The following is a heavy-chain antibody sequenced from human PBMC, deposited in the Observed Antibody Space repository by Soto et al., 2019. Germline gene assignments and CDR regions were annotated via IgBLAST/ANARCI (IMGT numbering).Heavy chain of an antibody. CDR2: ISAYNGNT. CDR1: GYTFTSYG. J-gene: IGHJ4*02. Sequence: ASVKVSCKASGYTFTSYGISWVRQAPGQGLEWMGWISAYNGNTNYAQKLQGRVTMTTDTSTSTAYMELRSLRSDDTAVYYCARDLYCSGGSCYFDFRAQRTLVPVSA. D-gene: IGHD2-15*01. V-gene: IGHV1-18*01. CDR3: ARDLYCSGGSCYFDF.